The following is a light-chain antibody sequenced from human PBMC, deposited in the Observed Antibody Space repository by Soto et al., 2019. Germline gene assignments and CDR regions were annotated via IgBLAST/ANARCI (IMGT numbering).Light chain of an antibody. V-gene: IGKV1-39*01. Sequence: DIQMTQSPSSLSASVGDRVTITCRASQSISSYLNWYQQKPGKAPKLLIYAASSLQSGVPSRFSGSGSGTGFTLTISSLQPEDFATYYCQQSYSTPRNFGGGTKVDIK. CDR3: QQSYSTPRN. CDR1: QSISSY. J-gene: IGKJ4*01. CDR2: AAS.